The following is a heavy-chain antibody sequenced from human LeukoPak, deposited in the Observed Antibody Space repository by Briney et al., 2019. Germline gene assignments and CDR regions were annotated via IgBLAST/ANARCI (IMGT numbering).Heavy chain of an antibody. CDR1: GYTFTSYY. CDR2: INPSGGST. Sequence: GASVKVSCKASGYTFTSYYMHWVRQAPGQGLEWMGIINPSGGSTSYAQKFQGRVTMTRDTSTSTVYMELSSLRSEDTAVYYCARDSGYYGSGSYYRPSYYYYYMDVWGKGTTVTISS. V-gene: IGHV1-46*01. J-gene: IGHJ6*03. D-gene: IGHD3-10*01. CDR3: ARDSGYYGSGSYYRPSYYYYYMDV.